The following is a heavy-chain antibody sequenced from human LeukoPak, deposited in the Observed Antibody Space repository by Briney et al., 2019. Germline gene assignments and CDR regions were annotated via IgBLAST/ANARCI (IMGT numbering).Heavy chain of an antibody. CDR2: INPNSGGT. D-gene: IGHD1-26*01. V-gene: IGHV1-2*02. CDR3: ASNSGSYPGLYYYYYYMDA. J-gene: IGHJ6*03. Sequence: ASVKVSCKASGYTFTGYYMHWVRQAPGQGLEWMGWINPNSGGTNYAQKFQGRVTMTRDTSISTAYMELSRLRSDDTAVYYCASNSGSYPGLYYYYYYMDAWGKGTTVTVSS. CDR1: GYTFTGYY.